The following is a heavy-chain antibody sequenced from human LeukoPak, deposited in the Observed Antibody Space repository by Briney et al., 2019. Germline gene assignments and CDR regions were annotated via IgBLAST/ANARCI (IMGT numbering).Heavy chain of an antibody. V-gene: IGHV1-2*02. J-gene: IGHJ3*02. CDR2: INPDSGGT. D-gene: IGHD3-16*01. CDR3: ARDGLGGSGAFDI. CDR1: GYTFTGYY. Sequence: GASVRVSCKASGYTFTGYYIHWVRQAPGQGLEGMGWINPDSGGTNYAQKFQGGVTMTRDTSISTAYMELSRLRSDDTAVYYCARDGLGGSGAFDIWGQGTMVTVSS.